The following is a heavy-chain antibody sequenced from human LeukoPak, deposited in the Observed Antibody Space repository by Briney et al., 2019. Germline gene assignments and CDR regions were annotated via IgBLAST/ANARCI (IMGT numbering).Heavy chain of an antibody. J-gene: IGHJ3*02. V-gene: IGHV3-48*03. Sequence: GGSLRLSCAASGFTFSSYEMNWVRQAPGKGLEWVSYISSSGSTIYYADSVKGRFTISRDNAKNSLYLQMNSLRAEDTAVYYCARTTVRGAFDIWGQGTMVTVSS. CDR2: ISSSGSTI. CDR1: GFTFSSYE. CDR3: ARTTVRGAFDI. D-gene: IGHD4-11*01.